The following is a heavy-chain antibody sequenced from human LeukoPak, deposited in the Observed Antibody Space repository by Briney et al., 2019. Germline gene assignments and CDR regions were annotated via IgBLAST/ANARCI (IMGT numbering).Heavy chain of an antibody. CDR3: ARAPESVAGTGDYFDY. V-gene: IGHV3-30-3*01. D-gene: IGHD6-19*01. Sequence: GRSLRLSCAASGLTFSSYAMHWVRQAPGKGLEWVAVISYDGSNKYYADSVKGRFTISRDNSKNTLYLQMSSLRAEDTAVYYCARAPESVAGTGDYFDYWGQGTLVTVSS. CDR2: ISYDGSNK. CDR1: GLTFSSYA. J-gene: IGHJ4*02.